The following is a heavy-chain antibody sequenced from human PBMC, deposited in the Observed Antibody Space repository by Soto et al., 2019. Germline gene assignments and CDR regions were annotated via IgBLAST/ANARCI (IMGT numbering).Heavy chain of an antibody. CDR2: IYYSGST. Sequence: TEPLALTYTDSGGSVSSYYWSWIRQPPRKGLEWIGYIYYSGSTNYNPSLKSRVTISVDTSKNQFSLKLSSVTAADTAVYYCARLYSSPPDYYYYYYMDVWGKGTTVTVSS. J-gene: IGHJ6*03. CDR1: GGSVSSYY. V-gene: IGHV4-59*08. CDR3: ARLYSSPPDYYYYYYMDV. D-gene: IGHD6-13*01.